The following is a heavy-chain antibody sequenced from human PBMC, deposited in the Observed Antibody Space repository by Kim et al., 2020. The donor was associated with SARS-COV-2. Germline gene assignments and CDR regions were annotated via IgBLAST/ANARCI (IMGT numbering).Heavy chain of an antibody. J-gene: IGHJ6*02. Sequence: LKGRVTISVDTSKNQFALKLSSVTAADTAVYYCARYCSGGSCYSAYGMDVWGQGTTVTVSS. CDR3: ARYCSGGSCYSAYGMDV. V-gene: IGHV4-34*01. D-gene: IGHD2-15*01.